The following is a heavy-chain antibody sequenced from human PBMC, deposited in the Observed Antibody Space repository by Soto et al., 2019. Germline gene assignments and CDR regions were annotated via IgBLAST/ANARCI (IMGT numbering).Heavy chain of an antibody. CDR1: GGTFSSYT. D-gene: IGHD6-13*01. Sequence: QVQLVQSGAEVKKPGSSVKVSCKASGGTFSSYTISWVRQAPGQGLEWMGRIIPILGIANYAQKFQGRVTITADKSTSTAYRELSSRRSEDTAVYYCARDVKGYSSSWYYYYYGMDVWGQGTTVTVSS. CDR2: IIPILGIA. J-gene: IGHJ6*02. V-gene: IGHV1-69*08. CDR3: ARDVKGYSSSWYYYYYGMDV.